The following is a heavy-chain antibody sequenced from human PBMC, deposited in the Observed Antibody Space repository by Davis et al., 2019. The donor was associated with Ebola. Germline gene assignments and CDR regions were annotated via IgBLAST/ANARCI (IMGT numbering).Heavy chain of an antibody. CDR1: GFSFTTYG. Sequence: GESLKIPCAASGFSFTTYGLHWVRQAPGKGLEWVAVIWYDGTNRYYVESVKGRFTLSRDTSKNTVDLQMNTLRDEDTAVYYCARAGGFLERDYFDLWGQGILVTVSS. V-gene: IGHV3-33*01. D-gene: IGHD4-23*01. J-gene: IGHJ4*02. CDR3: ARAGGFLERDYFDL. CDR2: IWYDGTNR.